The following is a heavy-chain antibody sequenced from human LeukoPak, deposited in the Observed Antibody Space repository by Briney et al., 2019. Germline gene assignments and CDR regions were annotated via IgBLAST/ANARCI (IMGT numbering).Heavy chain of an antibody. CDR1: GFTFSSYA. CDR3: ARAYSSSPGYYYYGMDV. D-gene: IGHD6-6*01. V-gene: IGHV3-30-3*01. CDR2: ISYDGSNK. J-gene: IGHJ6*02. Sequence: GGSLRLSCAASGFTFSSYAMHWFRQAPGKGLEWVAVISYDGSNKYYADSVKGRFTISRDNSKNTLYLQMNSLRAEDTAVYYCARAYSSSPGYYYYGMDVWGQGTTVTVSS.